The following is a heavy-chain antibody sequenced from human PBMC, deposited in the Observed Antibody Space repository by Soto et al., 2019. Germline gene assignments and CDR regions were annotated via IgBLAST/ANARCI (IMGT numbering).Heavy chain of an antibody. V-gene: IGHV3-23*01. CDR3: AKDLNGYYDILTGYYKYYYYGMDV. Sequence: RRLSCAASGFTFSSYAMSWVRQAPGKGLEWVSAISGSGGSTYYADSVKGRFTISRDNSKNTLYLQMNSLRAEDTAVYYCAKDLNGYYDILTGYYKYYYYGMDVWGQGTTVTVSS. J-gene: IGHJ6*02. CDR1: GFTFSSYA. D-gene: IGHD3-9*01. CDR2: ISGSGGST.